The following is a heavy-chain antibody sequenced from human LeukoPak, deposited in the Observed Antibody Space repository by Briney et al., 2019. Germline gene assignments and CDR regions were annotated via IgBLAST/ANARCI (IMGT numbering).Heavy chain of an antibody. V-gene: IGHV1-69*05. D-gene: IGHD6-13*01. CDR1: GGTFSSYA. CDR2: IIPIFGTA. CDR3: ARLNKGSSSWYWGYNWFDP. Sequence: ASVKVSCKASGGTFSSYAISWVRQAPGQGLEWMGGIIPIFGTANYAQKFQGRVTITTDESTSTAYMELSSLRSEDTAVYYCARLNKGSSSWYWGYNWFDPWGQGTLVTVSS. J-gene: IGHJ5*02.